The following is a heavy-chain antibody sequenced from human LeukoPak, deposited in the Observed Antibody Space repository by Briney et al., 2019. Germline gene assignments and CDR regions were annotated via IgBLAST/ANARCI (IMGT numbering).Heavy chain of an antibody. J-gene: IGHJ4*02. CDR3: ASGGNFDY. CDR1: GASISTYY. CDR2: IYFTGST. Sequence: SETLSLTCTVSGASISTYYWSWIRQPPGKGLEWLGYIYFTGSTNYNPSLESRISISVDTSTKQFSLKLTSVTAADTAVYYCASGGNFDYWGQGTLVTVSS. V-gene: IGHV4-59*01. D-gene: IGHD1-26*01.